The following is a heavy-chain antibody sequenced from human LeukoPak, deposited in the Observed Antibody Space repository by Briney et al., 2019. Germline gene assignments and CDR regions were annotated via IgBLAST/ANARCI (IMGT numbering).Heavy chain of an antibody. J-gene: IGHJ4*02. CDR2: MKEDGNEI. V-gene: IGHV3-7*03. Sequence: GGSLRLSCAASGFTFSTYWMSWVRQAPGKGLEWVANMKEDGNEIYYVDSVRGRFIVSRDNAKNSLYLQMNSLRAEDTAVYYCATGIERFGELTDYWGQGTLVTVSS. CDR3: ATGIERFGELTDY. D-gene: IGHD3-10*01. CDR1: GFTFSTYW.